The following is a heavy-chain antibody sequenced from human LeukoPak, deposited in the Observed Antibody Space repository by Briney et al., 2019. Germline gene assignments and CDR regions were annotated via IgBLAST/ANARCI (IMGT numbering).Heavy chain of an antibody. J-gene: IGHJ6*02. D-gene: IGHD3-9*01. CDR3: ARAGILTGYYTKYYYYYGMDV. CDR1: GGSISSYY. V-gene: IGHV4-34*01. Sequence: SETLSLTCTVSGGSISSYYWSWIRQPPGKGLEWIGEINHSGSTNYNPSLKSRVTISVDTSKNQFSLKLSSVTAADTAVYYCARAGILTGYYTKYYYYYGMDVWGQGTTVTVSS. CDR2: INHSGST.